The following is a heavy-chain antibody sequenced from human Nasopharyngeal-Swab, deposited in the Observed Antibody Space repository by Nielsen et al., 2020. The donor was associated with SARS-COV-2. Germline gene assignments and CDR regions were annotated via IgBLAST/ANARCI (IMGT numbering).Heavy chain of an antibody. CDR2: IKQDESEK. Sequence: VRQAPGKGLEWVANIKQDESEKYYVDSVKGRFTVSRDNAKKSLYLQMNSLRAEDTAVYYCARDQGYYDFWSGYPGGMDVWGQGTTVTVSS. CDR3: ARDQGYYDFWSGYPGGMDV. J-gene: IGHJ6*02. V-gene: IGHV3-7*03. D-gene: IGHD3-3*01.